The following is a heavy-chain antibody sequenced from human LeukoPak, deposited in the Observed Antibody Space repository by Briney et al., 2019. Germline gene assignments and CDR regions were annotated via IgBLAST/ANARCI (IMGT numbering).Heavy chain of an antibody. CDR2: ISSASTYI. J-gene: IGHJ6*03. CDR3: ARDFDYYYYYMDV. Sequence: PGGSLRLSCAASGFTFSSYWMSWVRQAPGKGLEWVSSISSASTYIYYADSVKGRFTISRDDAKNSLYLQMNSLRAEDTAVYYCARDFDYYYYYMDVWGKGTTVTVSS. D-gene: IGHD3-3*01. V-gene: IGHV3-21*01. CDR1: GFTFSSYW.